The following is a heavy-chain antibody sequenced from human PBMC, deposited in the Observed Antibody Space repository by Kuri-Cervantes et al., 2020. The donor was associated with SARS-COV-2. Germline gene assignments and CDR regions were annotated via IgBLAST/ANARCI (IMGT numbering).Heavy chain of an antibody. D-gene: IGHD5-18*01. J-gene: IGHJ4*02. V-gene: IGHV4-61*02. CDR3: ARDVVHTYGWRAFDY. Sequence: LRLSCTVSGASISNGSYYWSWIRQPAGKGLEWIGRFYTTERINYNPSLKSRVTISVDTSKNQFSLRLTSVTAADAAVYYCARDVVHTYGWRAFDYWGQGSLVTVSS. CDR1: GASISNGSYY. CDR2: FYTTERI.